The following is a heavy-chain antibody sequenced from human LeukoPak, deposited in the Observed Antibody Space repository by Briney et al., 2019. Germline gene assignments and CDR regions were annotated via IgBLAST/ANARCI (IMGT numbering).Heavy chain of an antibody. Sequence: GGSLRLSCAASGFTFSSYSMNWVRQAPGKGLEWVSYISSSSSTIYYADSVKGRFTISRDNAKNSLFLQMNSLRAEDTAVYYCARGKVISAKYIWFDPWGQGTLVTVSS. CDR3: ARGKVISAKYIWFDP. V-gene: IGHV3-48*01. D-gene: IGHD3-22*01. J-gene: IGHJ5*02. CDR2: ISSSSSTI. CDR1: GFTFSSYS.